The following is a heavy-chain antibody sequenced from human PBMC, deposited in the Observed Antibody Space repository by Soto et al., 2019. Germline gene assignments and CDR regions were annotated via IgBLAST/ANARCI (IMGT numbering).Heavy chain of an antibody. V-gene: IGHV3-23*01. CDR2: LSGSGGNT. D-gene: IGHD2-15*01. CDR1: GFTFSSFA. J-gene: IGHJ4*02. Sequence: GGSLRLSCAASGFTFSSFAMTWVRQAPGKGLEYVSTLSGSGGNTYYADSVKGRFTISRDNSKNTLYLQMNSLRAEDTAVYYCAKDPDIVVPKDFDYWGQGTLVTVSS. CDR3: AKDPDIVVPKDFDY.